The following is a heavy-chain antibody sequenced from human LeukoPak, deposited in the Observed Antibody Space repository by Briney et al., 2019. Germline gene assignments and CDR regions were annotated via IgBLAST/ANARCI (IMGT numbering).Heavy chain of an antibody. V-gene: IGHV4-4*07. Sequence: SETLSLTCTVSGGSISTYYWSWIRQAAGKGLEWIGRIYVDGSTDYNPSLKSRVTMSVDTSKNQFSLNLSSVTAADTAVYYCAREDRASGRGLDPWGQGTLVTVSS. D-gene: IGHD3-10*01. CDR3: AREDRASGRGLDP. CDR1: GGSISTYY. J-gene: IGHJ5*02. CDR2: IYVDGST.